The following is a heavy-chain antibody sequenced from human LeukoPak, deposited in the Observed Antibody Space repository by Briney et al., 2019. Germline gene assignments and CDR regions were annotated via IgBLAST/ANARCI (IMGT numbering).Heavy chain of an antibody. CDR1: GFTFSIYA. CDR3: ARDSCSSTSCYYY. V-gene: IGHV3-21*01. Sequence: GGSLRLSCAASGFTFSIYAMSWVRQAPGKGLEWVSSISSSSSYIYYADSVKGRFTISRDNAKNSLYLQMNSLRAEDTAVYYCARDSCSSTSCYYYWGQGTLVTVSS. D-gene: IGHD2-2*01. J-gene: IGHJ4*02. CDR2: ISSSSSYI.